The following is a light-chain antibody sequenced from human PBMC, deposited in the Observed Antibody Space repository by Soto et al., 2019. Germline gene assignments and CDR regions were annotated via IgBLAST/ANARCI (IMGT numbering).Light chain of an antibody. Sequence: QSALTQPPSVSGSPGQSVTIYCTVTSSDVGDYEHVSWYQLAPGTAPKLLISDVINRPSGVPDRFSGSRSGNTASLTISGLQPEDEAEYYCGLFTSSATSVFGGGTKVTVL. CDR3: GLFTSSATSV. J-gene: IGLJ3*02. CDR1: SSDVGDYEH. V-gene: IGLV2-18*01. CDR2: DVI.